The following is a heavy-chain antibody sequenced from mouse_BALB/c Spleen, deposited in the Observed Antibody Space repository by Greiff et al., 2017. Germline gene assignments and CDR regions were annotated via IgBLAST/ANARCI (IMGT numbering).Heavy chain of an antibody. CDR2: ISSGSSTI. CDR1: GFTFSSFG. Sequence: EVNVVESGGGLVQPGGSRKLSCAASGFTFSSFGMHWVRQAPEKGLEWVAYISSGSSTIYYADTVKGRFTISRDNPKNTLFLQMTSLRSEDTAMYYCARHYYGSPYYFDYWGQGTTLTVSS. D-gene: IGHD1-1*01. J-gene: IGHJ2*01. CDR3: ARHYYGSPYYFDY. V-gene: IGHV5-17*02.